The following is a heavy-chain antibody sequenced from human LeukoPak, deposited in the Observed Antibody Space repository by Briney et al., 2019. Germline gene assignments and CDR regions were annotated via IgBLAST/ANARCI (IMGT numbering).Heavy chain of an antibody. V-gene: IGHV3-30-3*01. CDR1: GFTFSSYA. D-gene: IGHD6-6*01. CDR2: ISYDGSNK. J-gene: IGHJ4*02. CDR3: ARAFRDSSSSQCYFDY. Sequence: GGSLRLSCAASGFTFSSYAMHWVRQAPGKGLEWVAVISYDGSNKYYADSVKGRFTISRDNSKNTLYLQMNSLRAEDTAVYYCARAFRDSSSSQCYFDYWGQGTLVTVSS.